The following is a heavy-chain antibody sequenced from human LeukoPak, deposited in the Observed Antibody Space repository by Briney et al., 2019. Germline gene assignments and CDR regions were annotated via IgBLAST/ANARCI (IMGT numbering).Heavy chain of an antibody. Sequence: TSETLSLTCAVYGGSFSGYYWSWIRQPPGKGLEWIGEINHSGSTNYNPSLKSRVTISVDTSKNQFSLKLSSVTAADTAVYYCARGRVRGVIYWGQGTLVTVSS. CDR3: ARGRVRGVIY. V-gene: IGHV4-34*01. CDR2: INHSGST. J-gene: IGHJ4*02. CDR1: GGSFSGYY. D-gene: IGHD3-10*01.